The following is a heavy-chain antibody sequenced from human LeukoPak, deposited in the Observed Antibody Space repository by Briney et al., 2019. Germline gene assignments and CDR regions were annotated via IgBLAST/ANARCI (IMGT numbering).Heavy chain of an antibody. J-gene: IGHJ6*02. Sequence: SGGSLRLSCAASGFTFSSYAMSWVRQAPGKGLEWVSAISGSGGSTYYADSVKGRFTISRDNSKNTLYLQMNSLRAEGTAVYYCAKEYCSSTSCYTGWYYYYGMDVWGQGTTVTVSS. V-gene: IGHV3-23*01. CDR2: ISGSGGST. CDR1: GFTFSSYA. CDR3: AKEYCSSTSCYTGWYYYYGMDV. D-gene: IGHD2-2*02.